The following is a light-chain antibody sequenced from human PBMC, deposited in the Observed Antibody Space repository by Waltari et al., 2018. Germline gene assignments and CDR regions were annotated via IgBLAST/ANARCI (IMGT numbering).Light chain of an antibody. V-gene: IGKV3-15*01. CDR3: QQYDNWPPV. CDR1: QSINSK. CDR2: GAS. J-gene: IGKJ5*01. Sequence: EIMMTQSPATLSVSPGERATLSCRASQSINSKVAWYQQKPGHTPRLLIYGASTRATGISARFSGSGSGTEVTLTIRSLQSEDVALYSCQQYDNWPPVFGQGTRLEIK.